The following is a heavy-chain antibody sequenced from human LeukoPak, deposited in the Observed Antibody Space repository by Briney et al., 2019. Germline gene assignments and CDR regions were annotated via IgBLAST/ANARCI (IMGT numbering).Heavy chain of an antibody. CDR3: ARGRPGDAFDI. J-gene: IGHJ3*02. CDR2: IWYDGSNK. V-gene: IGHV3-33*01. CDR1: GFTFSSYG. Sequence: GGSLRLACAASGFTFSSYGMHWVRQAPGKGLEWVAVIWYDGSNKYYADSVKGRFTISRDNSKNTLYLQMNSLRAEDTAVYYCARGRPGDAFDIWGQGTMVTVSS. D-gene: IGHD6-25*01.